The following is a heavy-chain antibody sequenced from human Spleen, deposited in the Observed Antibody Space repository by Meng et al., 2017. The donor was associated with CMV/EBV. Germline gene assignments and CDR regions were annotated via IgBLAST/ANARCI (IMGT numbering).Heavy chain of an antibody. D-gene: IGHD4-23*01. V-gene: IGHV1-46*01. CDR3: ARQHGNSNYYYYMDV. CDR1: GYTFSSYY. CDR2: INPGGGST. J-gene: IGHJ6*02. Sequence: ASVKVSCKASGYTFSSYYVNWVRQAPGQGLEWMGIINPGGGSTTYALKFQGRVTMTRDTSTSTVYMELSSLRSEDTAVYYCARQHGNSNYYYYMDVWGQGTTVTVSS.